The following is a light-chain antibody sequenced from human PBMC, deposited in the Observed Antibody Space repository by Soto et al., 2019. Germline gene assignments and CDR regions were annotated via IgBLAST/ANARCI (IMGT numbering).Light chain of an antibody. Sequence: DIVMTQSPDSLAVSLGERATINCKSSQSLLYRSNNRNYFAWYQQKPGQPPKLLIYWASTRESGVPDRFSGGGSGTDFTLTINNLQAEDVAVYYCQQYYDTPYTFGQGTKLEI. CDR1: QSLLYRSNNRNY. V-gene: IGKV4-1*01. CDR3: QQYYDTPYT. J-gene: IGKJ2*01. CDR2: WAS.